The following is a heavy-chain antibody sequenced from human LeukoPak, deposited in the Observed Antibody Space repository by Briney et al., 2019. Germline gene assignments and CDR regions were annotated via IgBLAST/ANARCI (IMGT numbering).Heavy chain of an antibody. Sequence: GGSLRLSCAASGFSFTSSAMAWVRQAPGKGLEWVSGISAGGSATYYADSVKGRFTISRDNSKNTLFLQMNSLRGDDTAIYYCAKAGITIFGVQPPTFDPWGQGTPVTVSS. CDR2: ISAGGSAT. D-gene: IGHD3-3*01. V-gene: IGHV3-23*01. J-gene: IGHJ5*02. CDR3: AKAGITIFGVQPPTFDP. CDR1: GFSFTSSA.